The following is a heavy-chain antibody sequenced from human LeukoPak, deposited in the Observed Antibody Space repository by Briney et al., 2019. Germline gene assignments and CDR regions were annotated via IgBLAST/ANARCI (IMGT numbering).Heavy chain of an antibody. V-gene: IGHV4-59*12. Sequence: SETLSLICTVSGGFISNYYWSWIRQPPGKGLEEIGDIYSRGSTNFNPSLQRRGTISVETSKKHFSLNLSAVTASDPAVYYWAGLGSIAAARFDYWGQGTLVTVSS. D-gene: IGHD6-13*01. CDR2: IYSRGST. CDR1: GGFISNYY. J-gene: IGHJ4*02. CDR3: AGLGSIAAARFDY.